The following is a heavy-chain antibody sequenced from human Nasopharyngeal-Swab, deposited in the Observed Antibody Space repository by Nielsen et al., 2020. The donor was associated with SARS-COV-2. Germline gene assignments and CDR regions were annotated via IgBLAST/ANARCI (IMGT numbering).Heavy chain of an antibody. V-gene: IGHV1-18*01. D-gene: IGHD3-10*01. CDR1: GYTFTSYG. J-gene: IGHJ5*02. CDR2: ISAYNGNT. CDR3: ARVMVRGVQGSVRAGPFDP. Sequence: ASVKVSCKASGYTFTSYGISWVRQAPGQGLEWMGWISAYNGNTNYAQKLQGRVTMTTDTSTSTAYMELRSLRSDDTAVYYCARVMVRGVQGSVRAGPFDPWGQGTLVTVSS.